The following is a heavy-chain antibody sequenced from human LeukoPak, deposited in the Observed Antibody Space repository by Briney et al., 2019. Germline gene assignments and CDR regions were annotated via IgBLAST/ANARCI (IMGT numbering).Heavy chain of an antibody. Sequence: GASVKVSCKVSGYTLTELSMHWVRQAPGKGLEWMGGFDPEDGETIYAQKFQGRVTMTEDTSTGTAYMELSSLRSEDTAVYYCATDYTATNAFQHWGQGTLVTVSS. CDR2: FDPEDGET. V-gene: IGHV1-24*01. CDR3: ATDYTATNAFQH. D-gene: IGHD6-25*01. J-gene: IGHJ1*01. CDR1: GYTLTELS.